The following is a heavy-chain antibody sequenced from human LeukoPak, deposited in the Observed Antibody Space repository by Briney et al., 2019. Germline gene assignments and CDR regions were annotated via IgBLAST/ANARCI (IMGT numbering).Heavy chain of an antibody. CDR3: ARRAYSGYDLNYYYYYGMDV. D-gene: IGHD5-12*01. Sequence: SETLSLTCTVSGGSISSYYWSWIRQPPGKGLEWIGYIYYSGSINYNPSLKSRVTISVDTSKNQFSLKLSSVTAADTAVYYCARRAYSGYDLNYYYYYGMDVWGQGTTVTVSS. J-gene: IGHJ6*02. CDR1: GGSISSYY. V-gene: IGHV4-59*08. CDR2: IYYSGSI.